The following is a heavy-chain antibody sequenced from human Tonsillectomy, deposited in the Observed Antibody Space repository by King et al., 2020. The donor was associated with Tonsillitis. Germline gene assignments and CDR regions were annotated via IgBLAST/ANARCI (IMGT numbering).Heavy chain of an antibody. Sequence: VQLVESGGGVVQPGGSLRLSCVASGFTFSDYYMSWIRQAPGKGLEWVSYISSSSSYTNYADSVKGRFTISRDNAKNSLYLQMNSLRAEDTAVYYCARALGDYGGIDYWYFDLWGRGTLVTVSS. CDR3: ARALGDYGGIDYWYFDL. J-gene: IGHJ2*01. CDR1: GFTFSDYY. CDR2: ISSSSSYT. V-gene: IGHV3-11*06. D-gene: IGHD4-23*01.